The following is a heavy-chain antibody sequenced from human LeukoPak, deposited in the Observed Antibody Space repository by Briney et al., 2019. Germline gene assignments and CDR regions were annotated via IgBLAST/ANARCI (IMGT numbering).Heavy chain of an antibody. CDR1: GFTFSSYA. D-gene: IGHD5-18*01. V-gene: IGHV3-30-3*01. CDR2: ISYDGSNK. Sequence: GRSLRLSCAASGFTFSSYAMHWVRQAPGKGLEWVAVISYDGSNKYYADSVKGRFTISRDNSKNTLYLQMNSLRAEDTAVYYCARDLSPLGLKGTAIRYWGQGTLVTVSP. J-gene: IGHJ4*02. CDR3: ARDLSPLGLKGTAIRY.